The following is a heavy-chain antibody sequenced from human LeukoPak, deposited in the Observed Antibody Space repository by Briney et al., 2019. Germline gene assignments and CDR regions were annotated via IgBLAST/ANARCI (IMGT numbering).Heavy chain of an antibody. CDR2: IYSGGST. CDR3: ARGMVRGVIDFLDY. D-gene: IGHD3-10*01. J-gene: IGHJ4*02. Sequence: ASVKVSCKTSGYTFTNYGISWVRQAPGKGLEWVSVIYSGGSTYYADSVKGRFTISRDNSKNTLYLQMNSLRAEDTAVYYCARGMVRGVIDFLDYWGQGTLVTVSS. CDR1: GYTFTNYG. V-gene: IGHV3-66*02.